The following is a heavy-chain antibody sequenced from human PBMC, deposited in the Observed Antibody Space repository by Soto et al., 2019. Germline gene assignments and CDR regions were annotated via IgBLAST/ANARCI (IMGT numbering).Heavy chain of an antibody. Sequence: SETLSLTCTVSGGSISSYYWSWIRQPPGKGLEWIGYIYYSGSTNYNPSLKSRVTISVDTSKNQFSLKLSSVTAADTAVYYCASLSTVTTKVDYWGQGTLVTVSS. CDR1: GGSISSYY. CDR2: IYYSGST. CDR3: ASLSTVTTKVDY. J-gene: IGHJ4*02. V-gene: IGHV4-59*01. D-gene: IGHD4-17*01.